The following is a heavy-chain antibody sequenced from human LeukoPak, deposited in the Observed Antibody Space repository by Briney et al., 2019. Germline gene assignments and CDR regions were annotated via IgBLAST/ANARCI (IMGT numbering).Heavy chain of an antibody. Sequence: GGSLRLSCVASGFTFSSYAMSWVRQAPEKGLEWVSSISGSGSTFYADSVKGRFTISRDNSKNTLYLQMNSLRAEDTAVFYCVKVRESFGGIIAHFDYWGQGTLVTVSS. CDR1: GFTFSSYA. CDR2: ISGSGST. CDR3: VKVRESFGGIIAHFDY. V-gene: IGHV3-23*01. D-gene: IGHD3-16*02. J-gene: IGHJ4*02.